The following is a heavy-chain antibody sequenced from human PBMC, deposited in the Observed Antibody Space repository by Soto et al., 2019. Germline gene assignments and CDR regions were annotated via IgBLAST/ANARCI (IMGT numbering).Heavy chain of an antibody. CDR1: GFSLTTSGVG. Sequence: QITLNESGPTQVKPRQTLTLTCTFYGFSLTTSGVGVGWIRQSPGKAPEWLALIYWDDDNRYSPSLKSRLTITEDTSKNHVVLTLADLDPADTATYYCAHRVLRTVFGLVTTTAIYFDFWGQGTPVAVSS. J-gene: IGHJ4*02. D-gene: IGHD3-3*01. V-gene: IGHV2-5*02. CDR3: AHRVLRTVFGLVTTTAIYFDF. CDR2: IYWDDDN.